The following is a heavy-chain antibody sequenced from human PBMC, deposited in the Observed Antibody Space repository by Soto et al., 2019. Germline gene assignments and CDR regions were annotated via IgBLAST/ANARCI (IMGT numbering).Heavy chain of an antibody. D-gene: IGHD3-3*01. CDR2: ISGSGGST. J-gene: IGHJ4*02. CDR3: AKDKNYDFWSGYSHY. V-gene: IGHV3-23*01. CDR1: GFTFSSYA. Sequence: GGSLRLSCAASGFTFSSYATSWVRQAPGKGLEWVSAISGSGGSTYYADSVKGRFTISRDNSKNTLYLQMNSLRAEDTAVYYCAKDKNYDFWSGYSHYWGQGTLVTVSS.